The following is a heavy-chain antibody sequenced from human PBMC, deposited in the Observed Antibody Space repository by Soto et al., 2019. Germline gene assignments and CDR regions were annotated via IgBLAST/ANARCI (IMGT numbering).Heavy chain of an antibody. CDR1: GGTFSSYA. V-gene: IGHV1-69*13. D-gene: IGHD6-6*01. Sequence: GASGKVSCKASGGTFSSYAISWVRQAPGQGLEWMGGIIPIFGTANYAQKFQGRVTITADESTSTAYMELSSLRSEDTAVYYCARQQLVLDDYYYYYGMDVWGQGTTVTVSS. J-gene: IGHJ6*02. CDR3: ARQQLVLDDYYYYYGMDV. CDR2: IIPIFGTA.